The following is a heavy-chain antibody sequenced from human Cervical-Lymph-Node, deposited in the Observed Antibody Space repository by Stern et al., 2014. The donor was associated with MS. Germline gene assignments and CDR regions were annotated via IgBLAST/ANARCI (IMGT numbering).Heavy chain of an antibody. CDR2: ISPKNGGT. Sequence: QVQLVESGAEVKKPWASVHVSCKASGFTFSNYYIHWLRQAPGQRPEWKGRISPKNGGTHYAPTFHSRRTMNRDPSIGLVSLEVTGLRFDDTAVYYCAENMDVWGQGTMVTVSS. CDR1: GFTFSNYY. J-gene: IGHJ6*02. CDR3: AENMDV. V-gene: IGHV1-2*02.